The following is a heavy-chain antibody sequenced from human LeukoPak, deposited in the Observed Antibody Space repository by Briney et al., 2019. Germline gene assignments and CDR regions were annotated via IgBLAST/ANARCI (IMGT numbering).Heavy chain of an antibody. CDR3: ARDVDYGDSYYYYYYMDV. V-gene: IGHV4-39*07. D-gene: IGHD4-17*01. Sequence: SETLSLTCTVSGGSISSSSYYWGWIRQPPGKGLEWIGSIYYSGSTYYNPSLKSRVTISVDTSKNQFSLKLSSVTAADTAVYYCARDVDYGDSYYYYYYMDVWGKGTTVTVSS. CDR1: GGSISSSSYY. J-gene: IGHJ6*03. CDR2: IYYSGST.